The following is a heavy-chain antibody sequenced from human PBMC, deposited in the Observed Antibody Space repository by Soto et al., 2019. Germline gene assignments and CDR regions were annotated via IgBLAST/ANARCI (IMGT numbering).Heavy chain of an antibody. D-gene: IGHD3-10*01. CDR3: ARDIGSYAYGEGY. J-gene: IGHJ4*02. V-gene: IGHV4-4*07. CDR1: GVSIDSSW. CDR2: VYSSGTT. Sequence: SATLSLTCSVSGVSIDSSWWSWIRQPAGKGLEWIGRVYSSGTTDYNPSLNSRATLSVETSKNQFSLKLSSVTAADTAVYYCARDIGSYAYGEGYWGQGIQVTVSS.